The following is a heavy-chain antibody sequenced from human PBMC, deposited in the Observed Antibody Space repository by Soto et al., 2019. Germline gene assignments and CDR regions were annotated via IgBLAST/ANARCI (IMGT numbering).Heavy chain of an antibody. CDR1: GVSISSGGYS. CDR2: IYHSGST. Sequence: PSETLSLTCTVSGVSISSGGYSWSWIRQPPGKGLEWIGYIYHSGSTYYNPSLKSRVTISVDRSKNQFSLKLSSVTAADTAVYYCARTDSSGSEQKDFDYWGQGTLVTVSS. J-gene: IGHJ4*02. D-gene: IGHD3-22*01. V-gene: IGHV4-30-2*01. CDR3: ARTDSSGSEQKDFDY.